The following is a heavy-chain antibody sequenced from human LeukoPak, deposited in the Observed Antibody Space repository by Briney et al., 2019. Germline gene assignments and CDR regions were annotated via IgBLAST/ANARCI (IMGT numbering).Heavy chain of an antibody. Sequence: GGSLRLSCAASGFTFSSYWMHWVRQAPGKGLVWVSRINSDGSSTSYADSVKGRFTISRDNAKNSLYLQMNSLRAEDTAVYYCARDFGCSGGSCYSDAFDIWGQGTMVTVSS. D-gene: IGHD2-15*01. CDR1: GFTFSSYW. CDR3: ARDFGCSGGSCYSDAFDI. J-gene: IGHJ3*02. V-gene: IGHV3-74*01. CDR2: INSDGSST.